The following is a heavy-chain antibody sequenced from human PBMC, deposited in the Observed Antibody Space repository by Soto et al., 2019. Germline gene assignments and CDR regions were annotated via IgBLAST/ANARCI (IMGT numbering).Heavy chain of an antibody. Sequence: HVHLQESGPGLVKPSETLSLTCTFSGGSVSSGSYFCSWVRLPPGQGLERIGYIYYTGSNNYDPSLNRRVTISIDKSKNQFSLKLSSVTPADTAVYYWAREGAGDDIREDDFDIWGQGPMVTVSS. CDR1: GGSVSSGSYF. D-gene: IGHD3-9*01. V-gene: IGHV4-61*01. CDR3: AREGAGDDIREDDFDI. CDR2: IYYTGSN. J-gene: IGHJ3*02.